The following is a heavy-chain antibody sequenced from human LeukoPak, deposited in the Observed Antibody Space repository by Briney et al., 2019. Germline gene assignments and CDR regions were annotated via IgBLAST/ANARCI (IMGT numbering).Heavy chain of an antibody. CDR1: GFTVRTHS. V-gene: IGHV3-53*01. CDR2: IYGGGST. D-gene: IGHD2-21*01. CDR3: ASAREYCGGAECYEYFQH. Sequence: GGSLRLSWAASGFTVRTHSMRWVRQAPGKGLEWVSVIYGGGSTYYAASVNGRFTISRDSSKNTLFLQMNSLRAEDTALYYCASAREYCGGAECYEYFQHWGQGTLVTVSS. J-gene: IGHJ1*01.